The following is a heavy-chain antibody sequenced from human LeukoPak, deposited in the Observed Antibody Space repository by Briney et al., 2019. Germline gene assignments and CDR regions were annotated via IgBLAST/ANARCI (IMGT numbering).Heavy chain of an antibody. Sequence: SETLSLTCTVSGGSMSSHYWSWMRQPPGKGLEWLGYIYYSGSTNYNPSLKSRVTISVDTSKNQFSLKLSSVTAADTAVYYCARGHDWNGRYYYYYMDVWGKGTTVTVSS. CDR3: ARGHDWNGRYYYYYMDV. CDR1: GGSMSSHY. J-gene: IGHJ6*03. CDR2: IYYSGST. D-gene: IGHD1-1*01. V-gene: IGHV4-59*11.